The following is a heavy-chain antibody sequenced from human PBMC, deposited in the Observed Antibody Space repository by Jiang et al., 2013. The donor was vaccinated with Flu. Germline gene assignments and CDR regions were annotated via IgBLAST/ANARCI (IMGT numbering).Heavy chain of an antibody. CDR2: ISGYNGNT. J-gene: IGHJ3*02. D-gene: IGHD2-15*01. CDR1: GYTFTSYG. V-gene: IGHV1-18*01. CDR3: ARQYCSGGSCYSGDAFDI. Sequence: SGAEVKKPGASVKVSCKASGYTFTSYGINWVRQAPGQGLEWMGWISGYNGNTKYVQKLQGRITMTTDTSTSTAYMELRSLRSDDTAVYYCARQYCSGGSCYSGDAFDIWGQGTMVTVSS.